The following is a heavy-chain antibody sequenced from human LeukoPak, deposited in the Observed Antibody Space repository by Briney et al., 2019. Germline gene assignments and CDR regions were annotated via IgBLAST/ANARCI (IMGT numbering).Heavy chain of an antibody. CDR1: GGSINSYY. Sequence: PSETLSLTCTVSGGSINSYYWTWIRQPPGKGLEWIGYIYYTGSTNYNPSLKSRVTISLDTSKNQFSLKLNSVTAADTAMYYCARRRGSYSDSWGQGTLVTVSS. CDR3: ARRRGSYSDS. V-gene: IGHV4-59*01. D-gene: IGHD3-16*01. CDR2: IYYTGST. J-gene: IGHJ4*02.